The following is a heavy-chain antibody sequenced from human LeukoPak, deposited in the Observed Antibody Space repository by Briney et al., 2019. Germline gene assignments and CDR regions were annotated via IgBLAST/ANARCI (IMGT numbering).Heavy chain of an antibody. CDR3: ARGLSSWHDYYFDY. Sequence: SETLSLTCAVYGGSFSGYYWSWIRQPPGKGLEWSGEINHSGSTNYNPSLKSRVTISVDTSKNQFSLKLSSVTAADTAVYYCARGLSSWHDYYFDYWGQGTLVTVSS. D-gene: IGHD6-13*01. V-gene: IGHV4-34*01. J-gene: IGHJ4*02. CDR1: GGSFSGYY. CDR2: INHSGST.